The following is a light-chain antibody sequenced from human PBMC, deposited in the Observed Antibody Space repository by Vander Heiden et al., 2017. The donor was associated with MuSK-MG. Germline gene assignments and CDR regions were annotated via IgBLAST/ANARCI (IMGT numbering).Light chain of an antibody. J-gene: IGLJ2*01. CDR1: SSKIGAGFD. CDR3: QSYDSSLSGWV. CDR2: ANH. Sequence: QSVLTQPPSGSGATGHRVTIPCTGSSSKIGAGFDVHWYQQLPGTAPKLLMYANHIRPSGVTDRFSGSTSGTSASLAITGLRAEDEADYDCQSYDSSLSGWVFGGGTKLPVL. V-gene: IGLV1-40*01.